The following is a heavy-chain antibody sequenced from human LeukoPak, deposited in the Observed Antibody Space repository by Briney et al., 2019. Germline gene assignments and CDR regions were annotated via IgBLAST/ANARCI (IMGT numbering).Heavy chain of an antibody. D-gene: IGHD1-7*01. V-gene: IGHV3-21*01. CDR2: ISRSSSYI. CDR1: KFTFSSYS. CDR3: ARSRQGRGELLGGGDY. J-gene: IGHJ4*02. Sequence: GGSLRLSCAGSKFTFSSYSMKWVRQAPGKGLEWVSSISRSSSYIYYADSVKGRFTISRDNARNSLYLQMNSLRAEDTAVYYWARSRQGRGELLGGGDYWGQGTLVTVSS.